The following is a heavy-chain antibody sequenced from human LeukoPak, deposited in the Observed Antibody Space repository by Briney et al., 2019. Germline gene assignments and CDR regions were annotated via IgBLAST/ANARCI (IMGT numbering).Heavy chain of an antibody. CDR1: GFTFSSYS. CDR3: ARVSIGWYHFDY. CDR2: IRYDGSNK. D-gene: IGHD6-19*01. V-gene: IGHV3-30*02. Sequence: GGSLRLSCAASGFTFSSYSMHWVRQAPGKGLEWVAFIRYDGSNKYYADSVKGRFTVSRDNAKNTLYLQMNSLRAEDTAVYYCARVSIGWYHFDYWGQGTLVTVSS. J-gene: IGHJ4*02.